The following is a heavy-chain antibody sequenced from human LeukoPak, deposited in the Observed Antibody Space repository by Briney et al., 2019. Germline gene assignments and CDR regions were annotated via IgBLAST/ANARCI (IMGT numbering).Heavy chain of an antibody. J-gene: IGHJ4*02. CDR1: GYSFPNYW. D-gene: IGHD2-2*01. Sequence: GESLKISCKASGYSFPNYWIGWVRQMPGKGLEWMGMIHPGNSDTRYSPSFQGQVTIPADKSISTTYLHWSSLKASDTAMYYCARWLGYCSSSSCYQPFDYWGQGALLRVSS. CDR2: IHPGNSDT. CDR3: ARWLGYCSSSSCYQPFDY. V-gene: IGHV5-51*01.